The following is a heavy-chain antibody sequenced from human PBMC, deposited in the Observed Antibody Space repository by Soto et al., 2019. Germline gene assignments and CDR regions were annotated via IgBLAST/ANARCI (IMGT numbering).Heavy chain of an antibody. J-gene: IGHJ5*02. CDR3: ARVRENWDGAGKFYSFDP. Sequence: PSQTLSLTCVGSGDSVSRHGAACNWIRQSPSRGLEWLGRTYYRSKWFNNYAPSVKSRISFNADTSKNQFSLHLNSVTPEDTAVYYCARVRENWDGAGKFYSFDPWGQGTLVTVSS. V-gene: IGHV6-1*01. CDR1: GDSVSRHGAA. D-gene: IGHD3-10*01. CDR2: TYYRSKWFN.